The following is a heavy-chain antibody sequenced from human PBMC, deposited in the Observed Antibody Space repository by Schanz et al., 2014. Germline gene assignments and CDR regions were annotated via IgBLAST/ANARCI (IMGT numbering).Heavy chain of an antibody. CDR3: ASPSGYSDCVTYFDF. D-gene: IGHD1-26*01. J-gene: IGHJ4*02. Sequence: QVQLLQFGGGVVQPGRSLRLSCAASGFTFSSYAMHWVRQAPGKGLEWVALISNDGSIKYYADSVEGRFTISRDNSRSAMYLHMNSLRTDNPTVYYTASPSGYSDCVTYFDFWGQGTLVTVSS. CDR2: ISNDGSIK. CDR1: GFTFSSYA. V-gene: IGHV3-30-3*01.